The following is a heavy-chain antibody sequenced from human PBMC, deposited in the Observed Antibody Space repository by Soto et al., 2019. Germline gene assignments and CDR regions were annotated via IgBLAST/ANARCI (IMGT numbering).Heavy chain of an antibody. D-gene: IGHD2-2*02. J-gene: IGHJ6*02. CDR1: GFTLSSHT. Sequence: VQLVESGGGLGQPGGSLRLSCAASGFTLSSHTMNWVRQAPGKGLEWVSSISSDSSYKYYTDSVTGRFTVSRDNAKNSLYLQMNSLRAEDTAVYYCARGFCTRSSCYIGGFYYYGMDVWGQGATVTVSS. V-gene: IGHV3-21*01. CDR2: ISSDSSYK. CDR3: ARGFCTRSSCYIGGFYYYGMDV.